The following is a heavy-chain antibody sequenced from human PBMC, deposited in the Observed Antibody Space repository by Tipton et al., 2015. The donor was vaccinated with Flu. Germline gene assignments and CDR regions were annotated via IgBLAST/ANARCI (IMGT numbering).Heavy chain of an antibody. CDR3: ARGTGYGTYFDS. CDR2: INDSGSA. D-gene: IGHD5-12*01. J-gene: IGHJ4*02. Sequence: TLSLTCVVYGGTFSGYYWTWIRQPPGKRLEWIGEINDSGSANYNPSLKSQVTMSVDTSKNQFSLKVKSVTAADTAVYYCARGTGYGTYFDSWGRGTLVTVSS. CDR1: GGTFSGYY. V-gene: IGHV4-34*01.